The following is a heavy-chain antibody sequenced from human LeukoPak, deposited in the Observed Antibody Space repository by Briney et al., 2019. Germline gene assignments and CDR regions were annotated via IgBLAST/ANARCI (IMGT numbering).Heavy chain of an antibody. CDR2: INSDGSST. V-gene: IGHV3-74*01. J-gene: IGHJ4*02. CDR1: GFTFSSYW. CDR3: ARGRYYGSGSSPFVMGY. Sequence: GGSLRLSCAASGFTFSSYWMHWVRQAPGKGLVWVSRINSDGSSTSYADSVKGRFTISRDNAKNTLYLQMNSLRAEDTAVYYCARGRYYGSGSSPFVMGYWGQGTLVTVSS. D-gene: IGHD3-10*01.